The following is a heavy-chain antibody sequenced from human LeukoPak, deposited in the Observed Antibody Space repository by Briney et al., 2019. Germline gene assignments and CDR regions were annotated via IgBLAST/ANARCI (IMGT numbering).Heavy chain of an antibody. J-gene: IGHJ4*02. CDR1: GFTFSSYA. V-gene: IGHV3-23*01. CDR2: ISGSGGSI. D-gene: IGHD1-26*01. CDR3: AKDLSGSYYVYYFDY. Sequence: GGSLRFSCAASGFTFSSYAMSWVRQAPGKGLEWVSAISGSGGSIYYADSVKGRFTISRDNSKNTLYLQMNSLRAEDTAVYYCAKDLSGSYYVYYFDYWGQGTLVTVSS.